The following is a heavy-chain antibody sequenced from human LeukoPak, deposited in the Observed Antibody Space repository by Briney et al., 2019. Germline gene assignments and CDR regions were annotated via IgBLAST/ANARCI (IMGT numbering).Heavy chain of an antibody. Sequence: SQTLSLTCTVSGGSISSGDYYWSWIRQPPGKGLEWIGYIYYSGSTYYNPSLKSRVTISVDTSKNQFSLKLSSVTAADTAVYYCAREPIVVVPAVSPYWGQGTLVTVSS. CDR1: GGSISSGDYY. CDR2: IYYSGST. D-gene: IGHD2-2*01. V-gene: IGHV4-30-4*01. J-gene: IGHJ4*02. CDR3: AREPIVVVPAVSPY.